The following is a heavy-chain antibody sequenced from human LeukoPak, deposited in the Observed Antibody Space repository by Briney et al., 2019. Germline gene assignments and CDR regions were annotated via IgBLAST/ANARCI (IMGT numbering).Heavy chain of an antibody. Sequence: GESLRLSCEASGFAFNSYAMHWVRQVPGKGLQWVAFIRYDGSDKYYADSVKGRFTISRDNSKNTLYLQLNSLIPDDMAVYYCARGYGENYLNYWGQGTLVTVST. CDR2: IRYDGSDK. CDR1: GFAFNSYA. D-gene: IGHD4/OR15-4a*01. J-gene: IGHJ4*02. V-gene: IGHV3-30*02. CDR3: ARGYGENYLNY.